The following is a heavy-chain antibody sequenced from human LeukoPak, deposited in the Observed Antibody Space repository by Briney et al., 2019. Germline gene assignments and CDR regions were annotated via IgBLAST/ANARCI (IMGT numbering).Heavy chain of an antibody. CDR2: INPNSGGT. J-gene: IGHJ4*02. D-gene: IGHD5-24*01. CDR3: ARPPGLDGYNRYDY. CDR1: GYTFTNYY. V-gene: IGHV1-2*02. Sequence: APVKVSCKASGYTFTNYYLHWVRQAPGQGLEWMGWINPNSGGTNYAQKFQGRVTMTRDTSISTAYMELSRLRSDDTALYYCARPPGLDGYNRYDYWGQGTLVTVSS.